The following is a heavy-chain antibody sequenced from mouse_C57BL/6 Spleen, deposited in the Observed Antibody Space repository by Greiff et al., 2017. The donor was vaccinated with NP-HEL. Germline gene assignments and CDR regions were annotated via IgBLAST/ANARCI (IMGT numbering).Heavy chain of an antibody. CDR3: TTGVASYYYAMDY. CDR2: IDPEDGDT. CDR1: GFNIKDYY. V-gene: IGHV14-1*01. J-gene: IGHJ4*01. Sequence: VQLKESGAELVRPGASVKLSCTASGFNIKDYYMHWVKQRPEQGLEWIGRIDPEDGDTEYAPKFQGKATMTADTSSNTAYLQLSSLTSEDTAVYYCTTGVASYYYAMDYWGQGTSVTVSS. D-gene: IGHD6-1*01.